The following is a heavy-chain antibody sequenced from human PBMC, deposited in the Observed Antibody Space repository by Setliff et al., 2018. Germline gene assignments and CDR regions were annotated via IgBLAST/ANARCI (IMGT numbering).Heavy chain of an antibody. CDR3: ARDPILDYGSGLMVTAIQGYMDV. V-gene: IGHV3-30*01. CDR2: ISYDGSNK. Sequence: LGESLKISCAASGFTFSSHAMHWVRQAPGKGLEWVAVISYDGSNKYYADSVKGRFTISRDNSKNTLFLQMNSLRPEDTAVYYCARDPILDYGSGLMVTAIQGYMDVWGKGTTVTVSS. J-gene: IGHJ6*03. D-gene: IGHD2-21*02. CDR1: GFTFSSHA.